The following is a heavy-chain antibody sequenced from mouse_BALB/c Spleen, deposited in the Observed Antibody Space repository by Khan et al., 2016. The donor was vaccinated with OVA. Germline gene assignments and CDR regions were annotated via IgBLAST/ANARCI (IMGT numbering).Heavy chain of an antibody. Sequence: QIQLVQSGPELKKPGETVKISCKASGYTFTDYSMHWVKQAPGKGLKWMGWINTETGEPTYADDFKGRFAFSLETSASTAYLQINNLKNEDTATYFGAGERYDYFDYWGQGTTLTVSS. CDR2: INTETGEP. CDR1: GYTFTDYS. D-gene: IGHD2-14*01. J-gene: IGHJ2*01. CDR3: AGERYDYFDY. V-gene: IGHV9-2-1*01.